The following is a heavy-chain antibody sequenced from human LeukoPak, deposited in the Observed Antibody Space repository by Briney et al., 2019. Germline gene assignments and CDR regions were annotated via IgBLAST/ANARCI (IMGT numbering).Heavy chain of an antibody. CDR1: GFTFSSYA. J-gene: IGHJ6*03. Sequence: PGGSLRLSCAASGFTFSSYAMSWARQAPGKGLEWVSAISGSGGSTYYADSVKGRFTISRDNSKNTLYLQMNSLRAEDTAVYYCAKPEVGAPYYYYYMDVWGKGTTVTVSS. V-gene: IGHV3-23*01. D-gene: IGHD1-26*01. CDR2: ISGSGGST. CDR3: AKPEVGAPYYYYYMDV.